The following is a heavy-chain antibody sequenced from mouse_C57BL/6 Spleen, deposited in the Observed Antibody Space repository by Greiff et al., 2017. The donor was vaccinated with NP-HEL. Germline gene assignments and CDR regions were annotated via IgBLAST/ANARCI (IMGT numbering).Heavy chain of an antibody. D-gene: IGHD1-1*01. J-gene: IGHJ2*01. V-gene: IGHV5-17*01. Sequence: EVMLVESGGGLVKPGGSLKLSCAASGFTFSDYGMHWVRQAPEKGLEWVAYISSGSSTIYYADTVKGRFTISRDNAKNTLFLQMTSLRSEDTAMYYCARTLITTVGGDYFDYWGQGTTLTVSS. CDR1: GFTFSDYG. CDR3: ARTLITTVGGDYFDY. CDR2: ISSGSSTI.